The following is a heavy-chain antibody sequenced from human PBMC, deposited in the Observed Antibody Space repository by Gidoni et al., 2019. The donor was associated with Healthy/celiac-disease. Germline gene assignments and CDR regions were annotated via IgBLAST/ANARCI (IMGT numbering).Heavy chain of an antibody. CDR1: GFTFSSYA. CDR2: ISGSGGST. D-gene: IGHD2-21*01. Sequence: EVQLLEYGGGLVQPGGSLRLSCAASGFTFSSYAMSWVRQAPGKGLEWVSAISGSGGSTYYADSVKGRFTISRDNSKNTLYLQMNSLRAEDTAVYYCAKASAYCGGNCYSISDYYYYMDVWGKGTTVTVSS. J-gene: IGHJ6*03. CDR3: AKASAYCGGNCYSISDYYYYMDV. V-gene: IGHV3-23*01.